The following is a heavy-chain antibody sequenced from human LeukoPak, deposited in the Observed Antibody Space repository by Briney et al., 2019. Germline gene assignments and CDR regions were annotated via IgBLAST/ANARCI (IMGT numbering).Heavy chain of an antibody. CDR3: AKAIDNRGYYFERGADF. J-gene: IGHJ4*02. CDR1: GYTFTSYD. D-gene: IGHD3-22*01. CDR2: MNPNSGNT. V-gene: IGHV1-8*01. Sequence: EASVKVSCKASGYTFTSYDINWVRQATGQGLEWMGWMNPNSGNTGYAQKFQGRVTMTRNTSISTAYMELSSLRSEDTAVYYCAKAIDNRGYYFERGADFWGQGTMVTVSS.